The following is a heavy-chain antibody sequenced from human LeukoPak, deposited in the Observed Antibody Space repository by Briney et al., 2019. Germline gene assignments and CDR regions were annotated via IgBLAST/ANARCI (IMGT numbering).Heavy chain of an antibody. CDR1: GYTFTSYY. D-gene: IGHD1-14*01. CDR3: ARARKGSYSDY. V-gene: IGHV1-46*01. J-gene: IGHJ4*02. CDR2: INPSGGST. Sequence: ASVKASCKTSGYTFTSYYMHWVRQAPGQGLEWMGIINPSGGSTSYAQKFQGRVTMTRDTSTSTVYMELSSLRSEDTAVYYCARARKGSYSDYWGQGTLVTVSS.